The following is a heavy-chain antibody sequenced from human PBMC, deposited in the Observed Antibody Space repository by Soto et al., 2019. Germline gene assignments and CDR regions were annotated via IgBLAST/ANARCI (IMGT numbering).Heavy chain of an antibody. CDR1: GYTFTSYG. Sequence: ASVKVSCKAPGYTFTSYGISWVRQAPGQGLEWMGWISAYNGNTNYAQKLQGRVTMTTDTSTSTAYMELRSLRSDDTAVYYCARGNILTGYYFVGASGDAFDIWGQGTMVTVSS. CDR3: ARGNILTGYYFVGASGDAFDI. V-gene: IGHV1-18*01. D-gene: IGHD3-9*01. CDR2: ISAYNGNT. J-gene: IGHJ3*02.